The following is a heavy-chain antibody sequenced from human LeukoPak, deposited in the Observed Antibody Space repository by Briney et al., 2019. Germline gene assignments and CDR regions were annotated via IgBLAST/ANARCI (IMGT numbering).Heavy chain of an antibody. D-gene: IGHD4-17*01. CDR1: GYTVTSYY. J-gene: IGHJ4*02. CDR3: ARDSYGDYVFGDY. Sequence: ASGKVSCKAAGYTVTSYYMNWVRQAPGQGLEWMGMINPSGGSTSYAQKFQGRVTMTRDTSTSTDYMELSSLRSEDTAVYYCARDSYGDYVFGDYWGQGTLVTVSS. V-gene: IGHV1-46*01. CDR2: INPSGGST.